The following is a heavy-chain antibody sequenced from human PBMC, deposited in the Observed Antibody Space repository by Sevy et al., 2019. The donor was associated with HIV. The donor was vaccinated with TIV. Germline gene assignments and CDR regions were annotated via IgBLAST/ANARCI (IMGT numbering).Heavy chain of an antibody. D-gene: IGHD3-10*01. CDR1: GFTFSNAW. Sequence: GGSLRLSCAASGFTFSNAWMNWVRQAPGKGLQWVGRIKSKTETTDYAAPVRDRFTISRDDSKSTLYLQMNSLKTEDTAVYYIITDGLNYYGSGSYSFDIWGQGTVVTVSS. V-gene: IGHV3-15*07. J-gene: IGHJ3*02. CDR2: IKSKTETT. CDR3: ITDGLNYYGSGSYSFDI.